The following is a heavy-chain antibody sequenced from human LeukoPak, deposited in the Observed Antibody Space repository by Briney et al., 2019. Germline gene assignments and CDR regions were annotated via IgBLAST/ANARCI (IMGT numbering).Heavy chain of an antibody. D-gene: IGHD3-22*01. CDR3: ATLDLIVDPVA. CDR2: FDPQEGKR. Sequence: ASVKVSCKVTGHTLTKLSMHWVRQAPGKGLEWMGSFDPQEGKRIYAQKFQDRSSMTGDTSRDTAYMELSSLRSDDTAVYYCATLDLIVDPVAWGPGTLVTVSS. CDR1: GHTLTKLS. J-gene: IGHJ4*02. V-gene: IGHV1-24*01.